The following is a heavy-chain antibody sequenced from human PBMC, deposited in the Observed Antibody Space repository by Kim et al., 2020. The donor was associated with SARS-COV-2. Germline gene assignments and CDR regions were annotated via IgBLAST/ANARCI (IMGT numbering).Heavy chain of an antibody. CDR3: ARGGGLRGVINYYYYGMDV. D-gene: IGHD3-10*01. CDR1: GGSISSGGYY. V-gene: IGHV4-31*03. CDR2: IYYSGST. Sequence: SETLSLTCTVSGGSISSGGYYWSWIRQHPGKGLEWIGYIYYSGSTYNNPSLKSRVTISVDTSKNQFSLKLSSVTAAGTAVYYCARGGGLRGVINYYYYGMDVWGQGTTVTVSS. J-gene: IGHJ6*02.